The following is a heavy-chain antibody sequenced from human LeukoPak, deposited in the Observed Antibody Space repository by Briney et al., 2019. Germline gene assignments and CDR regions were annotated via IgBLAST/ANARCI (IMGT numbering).Heavy chain of an antibody. D-gene: IGHD3-9*01. J-gene: IGHJ4*02. CDR3: ARVVTGYYRGDH. Sequence: ASVKVSCKASGYTFTSYGISWVRQAPGQGLERMGWISAYNGNTNYAQKLQGRVTMATDTSTSTAYMELRSLRSDDTAVYYCARVVTGYYRGDHWGQGTLVTVSS. CDR2: ISAYNGNT. CDR1: GYTFTSYG. V-gene: IGHV1-18*01.